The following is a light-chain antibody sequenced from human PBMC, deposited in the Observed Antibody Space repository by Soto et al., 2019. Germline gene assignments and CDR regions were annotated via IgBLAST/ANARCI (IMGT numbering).Light chain of an antibody. CDR1: QGISSY. Sequence: DIQMTQSPSSLSASVGDRVTITCRASQGISSYLAWYQQKPGKAPKLLIYAASTLQSGVPSRFSGSGSGTDFTLTISSLQPEDFATYYCQQYNTYSRTFGQGTKVDIK. CDR2: AAS. CDR3: QQYNTYSRT. V-gene: IGKV1-9*01. J-gene: IGKJ1*01.